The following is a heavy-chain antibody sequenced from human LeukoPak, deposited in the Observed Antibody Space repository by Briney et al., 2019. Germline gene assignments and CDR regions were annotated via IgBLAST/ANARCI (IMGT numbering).Heavy chain of an antibody. CDR3: ARGYMVRGVIITGPRAPYDY. Sequence: GGSLRLSCAASGFTFSTYGMHWVRQAPGKGLEWVAFVRYDGSKKYYTNSVKGRFTISRDNSKNTLYLQMNSLRAEDTAVYYCARGYMVRGVIITGPRAPYDYWGQGTLVTVSS. J-gene: IGHJ4*02. V-gene: IGHV3-30*02. CDR2: VRYDGSKK. D-gene: IGHD3-10*01. CDR1: GFTFSTYG.